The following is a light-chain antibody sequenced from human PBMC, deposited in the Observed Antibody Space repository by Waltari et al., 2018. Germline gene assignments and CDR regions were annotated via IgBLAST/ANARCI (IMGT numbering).Light chain of an antibody. J-gene: IGLJ2*01. CDR1: SSDVGGCNY. CDR3: SSYAGRNNFVV. V-gene: IGLV2-8*01. CDR2: EVT. Sequence: QSALTQPPSASGSPGQSVTIPCTGTSSDVGGCNYVSWYQQPPGKAPKLMIYEVTKRPSGVPDRFSGSKSGDTASLTVSGLQVDDEADYYCSSYAGRNNFVVFGGGTKLTVL.